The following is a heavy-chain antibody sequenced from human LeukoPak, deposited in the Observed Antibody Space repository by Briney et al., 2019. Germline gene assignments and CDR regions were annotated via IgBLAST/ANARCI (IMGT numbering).Heavy chain of an antibody. J-gene: IGHJ4*02. V-gene: IGHV1-2*06. D-gene: IGHD3-22*01. CDR3: AREWLSEPYYFDY. CDR1: GYTFTSYD. CDR2: INPNSGGT. Sequence: ASVKVSCKASGYTFTSYDINWVRQAPGQGLEWMGRINPNSGGTNYAQKFQGRVTMTRDTSISTAYMELSRLRSDDTAVYYCAREWLSEPYYFDYWGQGTLVTVSS.